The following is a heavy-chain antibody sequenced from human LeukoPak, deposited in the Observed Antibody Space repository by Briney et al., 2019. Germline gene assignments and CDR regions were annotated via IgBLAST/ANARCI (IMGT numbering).Heavy chain of an antibody. CDR1: GGSINSYY. J-gene: IGHJ3*02. CDR2: IYHSGST. Sequence: SETLSLTCTVSGGSINSYYWGWIRQPPGKGLEWIGNIYHSGSTYYNPSLKSRVTISVDTSKNQFSLKLISVTAADTAVYYCASTYSLYDAFDIWGQGTMVTVSS. CDR3: ASTYSLYDAFDI. D-gene: IGHD1-26*01. V-gene: IGHV4-59*08.